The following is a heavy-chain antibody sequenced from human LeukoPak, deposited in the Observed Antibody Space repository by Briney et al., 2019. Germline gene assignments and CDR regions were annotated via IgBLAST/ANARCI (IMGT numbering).Heavy chain of an antibody. J-gene: IGHJ4*02. CDR2: INPNSGGT. CDR1: GYTFTGYY. D-gene: IGHD6-19*01. CDR3: ARGWQWLVSSPFDY. V-gene: IGHV1-2*04. Sequence: ASVKVSCKASGYTFTGYYMHWVRQAPGQGLEWMGWINPNSGGTNYAQKFQGWVTMTRDTSISTAYMELSRLRSDDTAVYYCARGWQWLVSSPFDYWGQGTLVTVSS.